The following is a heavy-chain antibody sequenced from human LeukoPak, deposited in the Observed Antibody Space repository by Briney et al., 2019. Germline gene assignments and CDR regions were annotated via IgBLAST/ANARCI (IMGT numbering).Heavy chain of an antibody. CDR3: AKETFAIFGVGPALG. V-gene: IGHV4-39*07. CDR2: VYFSAIT. J-gene: IGHJ4*02. Sequence: SETLSLTCTVSGGSISSSSYCWGWIRPPPGKGLGWIGCVYFSAITFDTPSPVSPVSLAMDWSENRLSLDLRSGTAADTAVYCCAKETFAIFGVGPALGWGEETLLTVSA. D-gene: IGHD3-3*01. CDR1: GGSISSSSYC.